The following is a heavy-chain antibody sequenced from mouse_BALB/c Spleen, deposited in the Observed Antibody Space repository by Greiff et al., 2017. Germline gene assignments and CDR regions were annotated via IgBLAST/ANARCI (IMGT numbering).Heavy chain of an antibody. CDR3: ARYRYAGNYAMDY. CDR2: ISTYYGDA. Sequence: QVQLQQSGAELVRPGVSVKISCKGSGYTFTDYAMHWVKQSHAKSLEWIGVISTYYGDASYNQKFKGKATMTVDKSSSTAYMELARLTSEDSAIYYCARYRYAGNYAMDYWGQGTSVTVSS. CDR1: GYTFTDYA. D-gene: IGHD2-14*01. V-gene: IGHV1S137*01. J-gene: IGHJ4*01.